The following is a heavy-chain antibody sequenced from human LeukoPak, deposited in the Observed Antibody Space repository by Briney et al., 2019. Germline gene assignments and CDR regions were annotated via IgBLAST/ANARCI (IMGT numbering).Heavy chain of an antibody. CDR2: IYYSGST. CDR1: GGSLSSYY. D-gene: IGHD4-23*01. J-gene: IGHJ4*02. V-gene: IGHV4-59*12. Sequence: PSETLSLTCTVSGGSLSSYYWSWIRQPPGKGLEWIGYIYYSGSTKYNPSLKSRVTISVDTSKNQFSLKLSSVTAADTAAYYCARSDYGGDDYWGQGTLVTVSS. CDR3: ARSDYGGDDY.